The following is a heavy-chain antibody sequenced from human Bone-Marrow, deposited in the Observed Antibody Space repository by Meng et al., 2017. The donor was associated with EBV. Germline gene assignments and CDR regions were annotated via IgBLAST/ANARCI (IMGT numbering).Heavy chain of an antibody. CDR3: ARESRGWFDP. V-gene: IGHV3-21*01. Sequence: GGGLVKPGGSRRLSCAASVFTFSSYSMNWVRQAPGKGLEWVSSSSSSSSYIYYADSVKGRFTISRDNAKNSLYLQMNSLRAEDTAVYYCARESRGWFDPWGQGTLVTVSS. CDR2: SSSSSSYI. CDR1: VFTFSSYS. J-gene: IGHJ5*02.